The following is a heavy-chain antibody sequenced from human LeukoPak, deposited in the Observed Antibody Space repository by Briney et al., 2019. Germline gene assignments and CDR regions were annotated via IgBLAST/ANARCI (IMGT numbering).Heavy chain of an antibody. CDR2: ISSSSGTI. V-gene: IGHV3-48*01. Sequence: GGSLRLSCEASGFTFSSYSMNWVRQAPGKGLEWVSYISSSSGTINYADSVKGRFTISRDNAKNSLYLQMRSVRAEDTALYYCWRDHYRRLYDSQARDTFDIWGQGKMVTVSS. J-gene: IGHJ3*02. D-gene: IGHD3-22*01. CDR1: GFTFSSYS. CDR3: WRDHYRRLYDSQARDTFDI.